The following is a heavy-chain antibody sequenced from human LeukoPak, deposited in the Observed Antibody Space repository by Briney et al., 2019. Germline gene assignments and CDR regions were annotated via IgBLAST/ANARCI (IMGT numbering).Heavy chain of an antibody. Sequence: GGSLRLSCAPSGFTVSSNYMSWVRQAPGKGLEWVSVIYSGGSTYYADSVKGRFTISRDNSKNTLYLQMNSLRAEDTAVYYCARGWSGYDTVAQDAFDIWGQGTMVTVSS. J-gene: IGHJ3*02. D-gene: IGHD5-12*01. CDR3: ARGWSGYDTVAQDAFDI. CDR2: IYSGGST. CDR1: GFTVSSNY. V-gene: IGHV3-66*01.